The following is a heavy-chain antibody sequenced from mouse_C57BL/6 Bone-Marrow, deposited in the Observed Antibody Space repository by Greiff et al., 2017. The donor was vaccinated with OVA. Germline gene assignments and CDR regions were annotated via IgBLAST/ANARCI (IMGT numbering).Heavy chain of an antibody. V-gene: IGHV1-19*01. J-gene: IGHJ2*01. CDR3: ASGYDGDY. Sequence: VQLKQSGPVLVKPGASVKMSCKASGYTFTDYYMNWVKQSHGKSLEWIGVINPYNGGTSYNQKFKGKATLTVDKSSSTAYMELNSLTSEDSAVYYCASGYDGDYWGQGTTLTVSS. CDR2: INPYNGGT. CDR1: GYTFTDYY. D-gene: IGHD2-2*01.